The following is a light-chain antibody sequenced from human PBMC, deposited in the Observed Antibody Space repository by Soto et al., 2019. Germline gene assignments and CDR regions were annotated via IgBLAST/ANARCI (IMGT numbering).Light chain of an antibody. Sequence: EVVMTQSPATLSVSPGEGATLSFRASQGVLSNLAWYQQRPGQAPRLLIYSASTRATGIPDRFSGSGFGTEFTLTISSLQSEDFAVYFCQQYNTWPTFGRGTKVEIK. CDR2: SAS. J-gene: IGKJ1*01. CDR1: QGVLSN. CDR3: QQYNTWPT. V-gene: IGKV3-15*01.